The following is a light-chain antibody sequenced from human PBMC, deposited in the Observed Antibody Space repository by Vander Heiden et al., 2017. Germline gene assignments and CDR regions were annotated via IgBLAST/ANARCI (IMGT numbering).Light chain of an antibody. CDR3: QQYSSPPPRLT. CDR1: QSVLYNSDNKNY. Sequence: DIVMTQSPDSLAVSLGERATINCKSSQSVLYNSDNKNYLTWYQQKPGQPPKLLISWASTRESGVPDRFSGSGSGTDFTLTISSLQAEDVAVYYCQQYSSPPPRLTFGGGTKVEIK. V-gene: IGKV4-1*01. CDR2: WAS. J-gene: IGKJ4*01.